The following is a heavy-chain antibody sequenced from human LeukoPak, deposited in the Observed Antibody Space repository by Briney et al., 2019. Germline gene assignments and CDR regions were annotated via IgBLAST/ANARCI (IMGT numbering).Heavy chain of an antibody. J-gene: IGHJ3*02. V-gene: IGHV4-31*03. CDR1: GGSISSGGYY. CDR2: IYYSGST. CDR3: ARGVTGAFDI. Sequence: SETLSLTCTVSGGSISSGGYYWRWIRQHPGKGLEWIGYIYYSGSTYYNPSLKSRVTISVDTSKNQFSLKLSSVTAADTAVYYCARGVTGAFDIWGQGTMVTVSS.